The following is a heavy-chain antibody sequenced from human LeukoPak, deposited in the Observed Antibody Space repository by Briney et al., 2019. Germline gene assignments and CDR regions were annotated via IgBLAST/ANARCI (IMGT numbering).Heavy chain of an antibody. J-gene: IGHJ4*02. CDR3: ARDPPPFLWFGAQPTPFDY. D-gene: IGHD3-10*01. V-gene: IGHV7-4-1*02. Sequence: ASVKVSCKASGYTFTSYAMNWVRQAPGQGLEWMGWINTNTGNPTYAQGFTGRFVFSLDTSVSTAYLQISSLKAEDTAVYYCARDPPPFLWFGAQPTPFDYWGQGTLVTVSS. CDR1: GYTFTSYA. CDR2: INTNTGNP.